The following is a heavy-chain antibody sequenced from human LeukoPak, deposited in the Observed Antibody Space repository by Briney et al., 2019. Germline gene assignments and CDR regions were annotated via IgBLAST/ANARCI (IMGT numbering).Heavy chain of an antibody. CDR3: AKEYYDVLTGDGGWFDP. V-gene: IGHV4-61*01. CDR2: IFYSGST. D-gene: IGHD3-9*01. J-gene: IGHJ5*02. CDR1: GGSFSSGSHF. Sequence: SETLSLTCTVSGGSFSSGSHFWNWIRQPPGKGLEWIGYIFYSGSTNYNPSLKSRVTLSVDTSKNQFSLKLTSVTAADTAIYYCAKEYYDVLTGDGGWFDPWGQGTLVTVSS.